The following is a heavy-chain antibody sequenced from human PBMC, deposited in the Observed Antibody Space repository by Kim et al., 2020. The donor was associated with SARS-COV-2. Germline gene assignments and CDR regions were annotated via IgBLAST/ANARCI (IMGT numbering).Heavy chain of an antibody. CDR3: ARHGGGFSYGGPDY. D-gene: IGHD5-18*01. V-gene: IGHV5-51*01. CDR2: IHPGDSDI. Sequence: GESLKISCKTSGYIFTEHWIGWVRQMPGKGLEWMGMIHPGDSDIIYSPSFEGQVTISADKSIRTAYLQWSSLKASDTAIYYCARHGGGFSYGGPDYWGQGTLVTVSS. J-gene: IGHJ4*02. CDR1: GYIFTEHW.